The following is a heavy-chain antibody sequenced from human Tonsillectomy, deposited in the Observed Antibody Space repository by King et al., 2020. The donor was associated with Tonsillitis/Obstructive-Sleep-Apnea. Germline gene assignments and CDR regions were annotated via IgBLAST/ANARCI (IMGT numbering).Heavy chain of an antibody. Sequence: VQLVESGGGLVQSGGSLRLSCAASGFSVSTNHMSWVRQAPGKGLEWVSIIYSGAYTYYADSVKGRFTISRDNSKNTLYLQMNSLRPEDTAVYYWARGKAVAGTRSFDYWGQGTLVTVSS. CDR3: ARGKAVAGTRSFDY. CDR1: GFSVSTNH. CDR2: IYSGAYT. V-gene: IGHV3-66*01. D-gene: IGHD6-19*01. J-gene: IGHJ4*02.